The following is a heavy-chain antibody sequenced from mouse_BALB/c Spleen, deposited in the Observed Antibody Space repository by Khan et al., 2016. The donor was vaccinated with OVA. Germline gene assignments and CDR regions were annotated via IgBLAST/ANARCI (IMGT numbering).Heavy chain of an antibody. D-gene: IGHD2-2*01. CDR2: ISNGGDAT. Sequence: EVELVESGGGSVQPGGSLNLSCAASGFTFSSFTMSWVRQTPEKRLEWVAYISNGGDATYYPDTVEGRFTLSRDNARNTLSLQMSSLKSEDTSIYYCARQDYGSWFAYWGQGTLVTGSA. J-gene: IGHJ3*01. CDR1: GFTFSSFT. CDR3: ARQDYGSWFAY. V-gene: IGHV5-12-2*01.